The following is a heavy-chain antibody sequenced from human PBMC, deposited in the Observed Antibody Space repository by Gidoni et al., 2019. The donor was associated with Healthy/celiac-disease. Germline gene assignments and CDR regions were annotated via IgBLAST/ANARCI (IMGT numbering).Heavy chain of an antibody. J-gene: IGHJ5*02. CDR2: INPNSGGT. Sequence: QVQLVQSGAEVKKPGASVKVSCKASGYTFTGYYMHWVRQAPGQGLEWMGWINPNSGGTNYAQKFQGWVTMTRDTSISTAYMEPSRLRSDDTAVYYCARAAVGSYSSSWYINWFDPWGQGTLVTVSS. D-gene: IGHD6-13*01. V-gene: IGHV1-2*04. CDR3: ARAAVGSYSSSWYINWFDP. CDR1: GYTFTGYY.